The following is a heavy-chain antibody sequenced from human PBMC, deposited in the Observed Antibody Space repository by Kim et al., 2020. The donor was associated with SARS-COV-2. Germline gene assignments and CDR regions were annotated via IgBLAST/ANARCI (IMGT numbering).Heavy chain of an antibody. V-gene: IGHV5-51*01. D-gene: IGHD2-2*01. J-gene: IGHJ6*02. CDR1: GYSFTSYW. CDR2: IYPGDSDT. CDR3: ARRGYCSSTSCPTYYYYYYYGMDV. Sequence: GESLKISCKGSGYSFTSYWIGWVRQMPGKGLEWMGIIYPGDSDTRYSPSFQGQVTISADKSISTAYLQWSSLKASDTAMYYCARRGYCSSTSCPTYYYYYYYGMDVWGQGTTVTVSS.